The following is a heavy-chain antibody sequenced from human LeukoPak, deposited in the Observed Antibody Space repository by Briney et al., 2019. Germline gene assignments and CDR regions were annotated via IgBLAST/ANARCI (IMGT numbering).Heavy chain of an antibody. Sequence: SVKVSCKASGGTFSSYAISWVRQAPGQGLEWMGRIISILGIANYAQKFQGRVTITADKSTSTAYMELSSLRSEDTAVYYCARSAPDSSGYYYYYYGMDVWGQGTTVTVSS. CDR2: IISILGIA. CDR3: ARSAPDSSGYYYYYYGMDV. D-gene: IGHD3-22*01. J-gene: IGHJ6*02. V-gene: IGHV1-69*04. CDR1: GGTFSSYA.